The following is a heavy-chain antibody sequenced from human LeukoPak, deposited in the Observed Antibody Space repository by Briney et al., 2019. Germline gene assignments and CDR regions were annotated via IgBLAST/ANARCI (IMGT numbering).Heavy chain of an antibody. J-gene: IGHJ3*02. V-gene: IGHV3-23*01. CDR2: ISGSGGST. CDR3: AKDRSYCTNAICYNAFDI. CDR1: GFTFSSHA. D-gene: IGHD2-8*01. Sequence: GGSLRLTCAASGFTFSSHAMSWVRHAPGKGLELVSTISGSGGSTYYADSGKGRFTVSRDNSKNTLYLQMNSLRAEDTAVYYCAKDRSYCTNAICYNAFDIWGQGIMITVSS.